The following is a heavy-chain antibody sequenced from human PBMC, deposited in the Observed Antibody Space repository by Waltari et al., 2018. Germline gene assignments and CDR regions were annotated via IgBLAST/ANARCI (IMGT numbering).Heavy chain of an antibody. CDR1: GGTFSSYA. CDR3: ARAFMVRGVINPHYYYYYYMDV. CDR2: ISPIFCTA. Sequence: QVQLVQSGAEVKKPGSSVKVSCKASGGTFSSYAIRWARQAPGPGLEWMGGISPIFCTANYAQKFQGRVTITADESTSTAYMELSSLRSEDTAVYYCARAFMVRGVINPHYYYYYYMDVWGKGTTVTVSS. J-gene: IGHJ6*03. V-gene: IGHV1-69*01. D-gene: IGHD3-10*01.